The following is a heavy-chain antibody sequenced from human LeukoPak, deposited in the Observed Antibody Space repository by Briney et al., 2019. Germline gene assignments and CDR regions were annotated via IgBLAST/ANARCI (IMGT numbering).Heavy chain of an antibody. J-gene: IGHJ4*02. CDR2: IYYSGST. D-gene: IGHD2-21*02. V-gene: IGHV4-39*07. CDR1: GALLSTRGYF. Sequence: SETLSLTCTVSGALLSTRGYFWGWIRQPPGKGLEWIGSIYYSGSTYNNPSLKSRVTISFDTSNNQFSLKVTSVTAADTAVYYCARDLPYCGGDCSSFDYWGQGTVVTVSA. CDR3: ARDLPYCGGDCSSFDY.